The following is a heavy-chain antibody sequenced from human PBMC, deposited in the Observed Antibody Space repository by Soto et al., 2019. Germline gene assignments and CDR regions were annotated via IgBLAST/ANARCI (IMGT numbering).Heavy chain of an antibody. CDR2: ISAYNGKT. CDR1: GYTFTNYG. J-gene: IGHJ5*02. Sequence: GASVKVPCKASGYTFTNYGISWVRQAPGQGLEWMGWISAYNGKTNYAQNLQGRVTMTTDTSTSTAYMEQRSLRSDDTAVYYCARFCPDPLRTPDNCLAPGGQGTLEPVS. V-gene: IGHV1-18*01. D-gene: IGHD1-1*01. CDR3: ARFCPDPLRTPDNCLAP.